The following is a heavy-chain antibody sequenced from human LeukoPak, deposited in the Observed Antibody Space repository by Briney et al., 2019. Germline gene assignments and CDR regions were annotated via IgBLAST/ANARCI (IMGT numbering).Heavy chain of an antibody. CDR2: INHSGST. D-gene: IGHD3-3*01. CDR1: GFTFSSYS. V-gene: IGHV4-34*01. J-gene: IGHJ4*02. CDR3: ARRITIFGVVSR. Sequence: GSLRLSCAASGFTFSSYSMNWVRQAPGKGLEWIGEINHSGSTNYNPSLKSRVTTSVDTSKNQFSLKLSSVTAADTAVYYCARRITIFGVVSRWGQGTLVTVSS.